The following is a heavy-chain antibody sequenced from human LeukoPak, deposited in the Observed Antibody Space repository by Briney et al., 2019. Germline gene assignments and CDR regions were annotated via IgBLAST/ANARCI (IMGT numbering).Heavy chain of an antibody. Sequence: SETLSLTCAVYGGPFSGYYWSWIRQPPGKGLEWIGEINHSGSTNYNPSLKSRVTISVDTSKNQFSLKLSSVTAADTAIYYCARAVIVVAAATQRNWFDPWGQGTLVTVSS. CDR3: ARAVIVVAAATQRNWFDP. D-gene: IGHD2-15*01. CDR1: GGPFSGYY. J-gene: IGHJ5*02. CDR2: INHSGST. V-gene: IGHV4-34*01.